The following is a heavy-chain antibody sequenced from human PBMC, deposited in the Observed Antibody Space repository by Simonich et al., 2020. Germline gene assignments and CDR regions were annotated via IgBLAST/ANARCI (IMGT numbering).Heavy chain of an antibody. D-gene: IGHD6-6*01. Sequence: QVQLVQSGAEVKKPGASVKVSCKASGYTFTGYYMHWVRQAPGQGLEWRGWINPNSGVKNYAQKFQGRVTMTRDTSISTAYMELSRLRSDDTAVYYCARARLYSSSHAFDIWGQGTMVTVSS. J-gene: IGHJ3*02. CDR1: GYTFTGYY. V-gene: IGHV1-2*02. CDR2: INPNSGVK. CDR3: ARARLYSSSHAFDI.